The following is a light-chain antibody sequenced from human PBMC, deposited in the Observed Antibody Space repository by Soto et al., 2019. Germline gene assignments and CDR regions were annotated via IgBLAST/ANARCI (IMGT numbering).Light chain of an antibody. V-gene: IGLV2-23*02. J-gene: IGLJ3*02. CDR2: EVN. CDR1: SRDVGLYNL. Sequence: QSARTQPASVSGSPGQSITISCTGTSRDVGLYNLVSWYQQLPGKAPKLIIYEVNERPSGISDRFSGSKSGNTASLTISGLQDEDEADYYCCSYVGSSILMFGGGTKLTVL. CDR3: CSYVGSSILM.